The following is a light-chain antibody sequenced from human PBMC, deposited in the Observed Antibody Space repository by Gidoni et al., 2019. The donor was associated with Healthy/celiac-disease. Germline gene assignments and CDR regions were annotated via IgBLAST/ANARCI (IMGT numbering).Light chain of an antibody. CDR2: AAS. CDR1: QSISSY. J-gene: IGKJ1*01. Sequence: DIQMTQSPSSLSASVGDRVTITCRASQSISSYLNWYQQKPGKAPKLLIYAASSLQSGVPSRFSGSGSGTDFTLTISSLQPADFATYYCQQSYSTPQTFGQVTKVEIK. V-gene: IGKV1-39*01. CDR3: QQSYSTPQT.